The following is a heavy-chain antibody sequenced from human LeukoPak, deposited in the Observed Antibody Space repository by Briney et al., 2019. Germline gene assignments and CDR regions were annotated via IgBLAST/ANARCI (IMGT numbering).Heavy chain of an antibody. D-gene: IGHD3-22*01. V-gene: IGHV3-21*01. CDR2: ISGSTSYI. CDR3: AREPRTMIIPERYFDY. J-gene: IGHJ4*02. CDR1: GFTFSTYG. Sequence: GGSLRLSCAASGFTFSTYGMHWVRQAPGKGLEWVSSISGSTSYIYYADSVKGRFTISRDNAKNSLYLQMNSLRAEDTAVYYCAREPRTMIIPERYFDYWGQGTLVTVSS.